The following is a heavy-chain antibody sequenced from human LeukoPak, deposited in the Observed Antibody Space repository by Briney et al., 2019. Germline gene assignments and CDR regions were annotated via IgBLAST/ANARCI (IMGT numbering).Heavy chain of an antibody. CDR3: ARWYSSGWAFDY. D-gene: IGHD6-19*01. J-gene: IGHJ4*02. V-gene: IGHV4-59*08. Sequence: PSETLSLTCTVSGGTISSYYWNWIRQPPGKGLEWIGYIHYSGSTKYNPSLKSRATILVDTSKNQFSLKLSSVTAADTAVYYCARWYSSGWAFDYWGQGTLVTVSS. CDR2: IHYSGST. CDR1: GGTISSYY.